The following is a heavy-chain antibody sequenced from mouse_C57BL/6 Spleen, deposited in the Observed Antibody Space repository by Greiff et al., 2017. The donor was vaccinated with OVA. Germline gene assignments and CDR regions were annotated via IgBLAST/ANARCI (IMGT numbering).Heavy chain of an antibody. CDR1: GFTFSDYY. J-gene: IGHJ2*01. CDR3: ARVAGTGFDY. V-gene: IGHV5-16*01. CDR2: INYDGSST. Sequence: EVHLVESEGGLVQPGSSTKLSCTASGFTFSDYYMAWVRQVPEKGLEWVANINYDGSSTYYLDSLKSRFIISRDNAKNILYLQMSSLKSEDTATYYCARVAGTGFDYWGQGTTLTVSS. D-gene: IGHD3-3*01.